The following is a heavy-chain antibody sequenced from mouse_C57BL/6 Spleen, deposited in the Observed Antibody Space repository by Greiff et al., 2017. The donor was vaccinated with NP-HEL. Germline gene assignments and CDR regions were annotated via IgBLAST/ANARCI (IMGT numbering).Heavy chain of an antibody. D-gene: IGHD3-2*02. CDR1: GYSFTGYY. V-gene: IGHV1-42*01. CDR3: ARSDSSGPFDY. J-gene: IGHJ2*01. CDR2: INPSTGGT. Sequence: EVKLVESGPELVKPGASVKISCKASGYSFTGYYMNWVKQSPEKSLEWIGEINPSTGGTTYNQKFKAKATLTVDKSSSTAYMQLKSLTSEDSAVYYCARSDSSGPFDYWGQGTTLTVSS.